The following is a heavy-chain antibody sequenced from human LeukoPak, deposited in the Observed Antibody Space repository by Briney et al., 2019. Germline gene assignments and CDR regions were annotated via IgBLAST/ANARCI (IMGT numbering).Heavy chain of an antibody. CDR3: ARGAVVAATMSSGADYYYYGMDV. CDR2: IIPIFGTA. D-gene: IGHD2-15*01. CDR1: GGTFSSYA. J-gene: IGHJ6*04. Sequence: SVKLSCKASGGTFSSYAISWVRQGPGQGLGWMGGIIPIFGTASYAQKFQGRVTITADESTSTAYMELSSLRSEDTAVYYCARGAVVAATMSSGADYYYYGMDVWGKGTTVTVSS. V-gene: IGHV1-69*01.